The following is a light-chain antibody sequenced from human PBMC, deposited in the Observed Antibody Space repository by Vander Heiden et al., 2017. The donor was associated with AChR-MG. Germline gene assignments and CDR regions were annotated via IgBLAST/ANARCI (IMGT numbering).Light chain of an antibody. Sequence: QSVLTQPPSASGTPGQRVTISCSGSSSNIGSNTVNWYQQLPGTAPKLLIDSNNQRPSGVPDRFSGSKSGTSASLAISGLQSEDEADYYCAAWDDRLNGSVFGGGTKLTVL. J-gene: IGLJ3*02. CDR3: AAWDDRLNGSV. V-gene: IGLV1-44*01. CDR2: SNN. CDR1: SSNIGSNT.